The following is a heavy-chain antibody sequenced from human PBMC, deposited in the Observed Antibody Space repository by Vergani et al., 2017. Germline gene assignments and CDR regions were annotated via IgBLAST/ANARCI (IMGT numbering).Heavy chain of an antibody. CDR1: GFTFSNAW. CDR3: TTDAYSGYDYSLGY. Sequence: VHLVESGGGVVQPGGSLRLSCAASGFTFSNAWMSWVRQAPGKGLEWVGRIKSKTDGGTTDYAAPVKGRFTISRDDSKNTLYLQMNSLKTEDTAVYYCTTDAYSGYDYSLGYWGQGTLVTVSS. CDR2: IKSKTDGGTT. V-gene: IGHV3-15*01. D-gene: IGHD5-12*01. J-gene: IGHJ4*02.